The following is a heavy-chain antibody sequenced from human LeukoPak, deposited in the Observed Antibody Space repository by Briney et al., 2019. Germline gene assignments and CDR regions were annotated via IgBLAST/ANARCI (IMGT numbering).Heavy chain of an antibody. CDR1: GFTFSDYY. CDR3: ARQLVVVITYYYYYMDV. J-gene: IGHJ6*03. V-gene: IGHV3-11*01. Sequence: GGSLRLSCAASGFTFSDYYMGWIRQAPGKGLEWVSYISSSGSTIYYADSVKGRFTISRDNAKNSLYLQMNSLRAEDTAVYYCARQLVVVITYYYYYMDVWGKGTTVTVSS. D-gene: IGHD3-22*01. CDR2: ISSSGSTI.